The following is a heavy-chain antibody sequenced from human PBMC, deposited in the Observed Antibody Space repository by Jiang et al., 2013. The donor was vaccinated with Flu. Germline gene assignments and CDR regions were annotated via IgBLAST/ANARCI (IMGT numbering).Heavy chain of an antibody. CDR2: INAGNGNT. CDR3: ARVSPRFDAFDI. D-gene: IGHD3-3*01. J-gene: IGHJ3*02. V-gene: IGHV1-3*01. Sequence: SGAEVKKPGASVKVSCKASGYTFTSYAMHWVRQAPGQRLEWMGWINAGNGNTKYSQKFQGRVTITRDTSASTAYMELSSLRSEDTAVYYCARVSPRFDAFDIWGQGTMVTVSS. CDR1: GYTFTSYA.